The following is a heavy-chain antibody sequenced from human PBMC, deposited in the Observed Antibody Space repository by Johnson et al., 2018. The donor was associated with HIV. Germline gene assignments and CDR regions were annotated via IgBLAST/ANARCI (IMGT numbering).Heavy chain of an antibody. V-gene: IGHV3-9*01. Sequence: VQLVESGGGLVQPGGSLRLSCAASGFSFDDYAMHWVRQAPGKGLEWVSGISWNSGTIDYADSVKGRFTISRDNAKNTLYLQMHSLRAEDTALYYCAKDRDLAAAGTDAFDIWGQGTMVTVSS. J-gene: IGHJ3*02. CDR2: ISWNSGTI. CDR1: GFSFDDYA. D-gene: IGHD6-13*01. CDR3: AKDRDLAAAGTDAFDI.